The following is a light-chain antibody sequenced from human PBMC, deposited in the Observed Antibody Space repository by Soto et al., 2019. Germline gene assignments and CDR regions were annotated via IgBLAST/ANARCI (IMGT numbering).Light chain of an antibody. V-gene: IGLV2-23*01. CDR1: SSDVGSYNL. J-gene: IGLJ2*01. CDR3: CSYAGSSTLV. Sequence: QAVVTQPASVSGSPGQSITISCTGTSSDVGSYNLVSWYQQPPGKAPKLMIYEGSKPPSGVYNRFSGSKSGNTAFLTIAGLQAEDEADYYCCSYAGSSTLVFGGGTKVTVL. CDR2: EGS.